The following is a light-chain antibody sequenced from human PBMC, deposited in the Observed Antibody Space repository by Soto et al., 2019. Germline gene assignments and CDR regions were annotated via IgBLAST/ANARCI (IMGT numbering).Light chain of an antibody. CDR1: QSISSW. V-gene: IGKV1-5*01. J-gene: IGKJ1*01. CDR3: QQSKIYWT. Sequence: DIQMTQSPSTLSASVGDRVTITCRASQSISSWLAWYQQKPGKAPKLLIYDASNLESGLPSRFSGSGSGTEFTLTISSLQPDDFATYYCQQSKIYWTFGQGTKVDIK. CDR2: DAS.